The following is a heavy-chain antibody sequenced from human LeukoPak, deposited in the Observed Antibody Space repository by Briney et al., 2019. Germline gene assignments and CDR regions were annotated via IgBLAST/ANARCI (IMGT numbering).Heavy chain of an antibody. D-gene: IGHD6-13*01. CDR1: GYTFTGYY. Sequence: SVKVSSKASGYTFTGYYMHWVRQAPGQGLEWMGGIIPIFGTANYAQKFQGRVTITADKSTSTAYMELSSLRSEDTAVYYCAGSPPIAAAGWFDPWGQGTLVTVSS. J-gene: IGHJ5*02. V-gene: IGHV1-69*06. CDR2: IIPIFGTA. CDR3: AGSPPIAAAGWFDP.